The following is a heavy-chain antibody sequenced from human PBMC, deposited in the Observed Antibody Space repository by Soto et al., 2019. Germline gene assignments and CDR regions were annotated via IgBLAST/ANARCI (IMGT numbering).Heavy chain of an antibody. Sequence: SETLSLTCAVYGGSFSGYYWSWIRQPPGKGLEWIGEINHSGSTNYNPSLKSRVTISVDTSKNQFSLKLSSVTAADTAVYYCAKTYYYDSSGYYYDYAFVIWGQGTMVAVS. V-gene: IGHV4-34*01. CDR1: GGSFSGYY. D-gene: IGHD3-22*01. CDR3: AKTYYYDSSGYYYDYAFVI. CDR2: INHSGST. J-gene: IGHJ3*02.